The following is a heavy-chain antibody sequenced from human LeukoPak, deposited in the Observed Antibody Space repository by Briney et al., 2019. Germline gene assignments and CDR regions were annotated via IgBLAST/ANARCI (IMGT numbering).Heavy chain of an antibody. Sequence: PSETLSLTCTVSGGSISRYYWSWIRQPPGKGLEWIGYIYYSGSTNYNPSLKSRVTISVAPSTNQFPLKLSSVTAADTAVYYCAREGSYSSSSPFDYWGQGTLVTVSS. CDR2: IYYSGST. V-gene: IGHV4-59*01. CDR1: GGSISRYY. J-gene: IGHJ4*02. CDR3: AREGSYSSSSPFDY. D-gene: IGHD6-6*01.